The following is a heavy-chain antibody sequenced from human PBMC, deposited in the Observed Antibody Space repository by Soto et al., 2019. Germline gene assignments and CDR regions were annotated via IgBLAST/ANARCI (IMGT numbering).Heavy chain of an antibody. CDR1: GYTFTSYG. CDR3: ERDKAAADRAQLDWVGP. CDR2: INGYNGNT. Sequence: QVQLVQSGAEVKKPGASVKVSCKASGYTFTSYGISWVRQAPGQGLEWMGWINGYNGNTNNAQKFQGTVTLNTAATTSTAYMELRSLRAYDTVVEYGERDKAAADRAQLDWVGPWGQGTLVTVSS. J-gene: IGHJ5*02. V-gene: IGHV1-18*01. D-gene: IGHD6-13*01.